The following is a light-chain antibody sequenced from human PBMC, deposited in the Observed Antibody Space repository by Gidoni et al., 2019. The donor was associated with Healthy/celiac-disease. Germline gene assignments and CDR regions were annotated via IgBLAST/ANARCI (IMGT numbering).Light chain of an antibody. CDR3: QQYGSSSYT. CDR2: GAS. Sequence: ELVLTQSPGTLSLSPGERATLSCRASQSVSSSYLAWYQQKPGQAPRLLIYGASSRATGIPDRFSGSGSGTDCTLTISRLEPEDFAVYYCQQYGSSSYTFGQGTKLEIK. CDR1: QSVSSSY. V-gene: IGKV3-20*01. J-gene: IGKJ2*01.